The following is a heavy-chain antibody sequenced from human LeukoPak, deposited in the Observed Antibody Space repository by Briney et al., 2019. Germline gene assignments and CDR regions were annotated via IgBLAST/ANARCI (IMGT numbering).Heavy chain of an antibody. D-gene: IGHD2-21*02. CDR1: GGSISSGGYY. V-gene: IGHV4-30-2*01. CDR2: IYHSGST. J-gene: IGHJ4*02. Sequence: TLSLTCTVSGGSISSGGYYWSWIRQPPGKGLEWIGYIYHSGSTYYNPSLKSRVTISVDRSKNQFSLKLSSVTAADTAVYYCARVVSWWLADYWGQGTLVTVSS. CDR3: ARVVSWWLADY.